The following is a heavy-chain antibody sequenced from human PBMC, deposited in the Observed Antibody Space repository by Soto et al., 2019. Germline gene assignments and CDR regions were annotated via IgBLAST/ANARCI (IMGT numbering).Heavy chain of an antibody. V-gene: IGHV3-30*18. Sequence: GGSLRLSCAASGFTFNSYGIHWVRQAPGKGLEWVAVVSNDGSNKYYADSVKGRFTTSRDNSRNTLYLQMDSLRAEDTAAYYCAKDVCDIVAAGTGFYFYYYMDVWGKGTTVTVSS. J-gene: IGHJ6*03. CDR3: AKDVCDIVAAGTGFYFYYYMDV. CDR1: GFTFNSYG. D-gene: IGHD6-13*01. CDR2: VSNDGSNK.